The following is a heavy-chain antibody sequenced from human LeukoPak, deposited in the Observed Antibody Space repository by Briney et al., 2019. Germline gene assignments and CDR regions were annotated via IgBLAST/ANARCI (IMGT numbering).Heavy chain of an antibody. Sequence: SETLSLTCAVYGGSFSGYYWSWIRQPPGKGLEWIGEINHSGSTNYNPSLKSRVTISVDTSKNQFSLKLSSVTAADTAVYYCARLLKQWLVPFDYWGQGTLVTVSS. CDR1: GGSFSGYY. V-gene: IGHV4-34*01. CDR3: ARLLKQWLVPFDY. CDR2: INHSGST. J-gene: IGHJ4*02. D-gene: IGHD6-19*01.